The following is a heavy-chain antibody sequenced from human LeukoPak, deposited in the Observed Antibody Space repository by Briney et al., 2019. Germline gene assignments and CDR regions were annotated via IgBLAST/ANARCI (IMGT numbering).Heavy chain of an antibody. D-gene: IGHD5-18*01. J-gene: IGHJ6*04. CDR2: IHLSGNT. V-gene: IGHV4-59*01. CDR3: ARGGGFSYGFYYYYGMDV. CDR1: GGSISTYY. Sequence: PSETLSLTCTVSGGSISTYYWSWIRQPPGKGLEWIGYIHLSGNTDYNPSLESRVTISVDTSQNQFSLKLSSVTAADTAVYYCARGGGFSYGFYYYYGMDVWGKGTTVTVSS.